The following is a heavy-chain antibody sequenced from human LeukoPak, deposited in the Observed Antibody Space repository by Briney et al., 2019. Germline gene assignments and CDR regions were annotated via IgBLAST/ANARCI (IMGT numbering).Heavy chain of an antibody. Sequence: GASVKVSCKASGGTFSSYAISWVRQAPGQGLEWMGRIIPILGMANYAQKFQGRVTITADKSTSTAYMELSSLRSEDTAVYYCAAREDYYGSGSYFEHFDYWGQGTLVTVSS. CDR1: GGTFSSYA. D-gene: IGHD3-10*01. CDR3: AAREDYYGSGSYFEHFDY. J-gene: IGHJ4*02. V-gene: IGHV1-69*04. CDR2: IIPILGMA.